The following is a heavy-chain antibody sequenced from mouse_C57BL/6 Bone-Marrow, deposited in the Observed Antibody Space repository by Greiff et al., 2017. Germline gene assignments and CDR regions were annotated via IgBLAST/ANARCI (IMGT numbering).Heavy chain of an antibody. CDR1: GYTFTNYW. CDR2: IYPGGGYT. Sequence: VQLQQSGAELVRPGTSVKMSCKASGYTFTNYWIGWAKQRPGHGLEWIGDIYPGGGYTNYNEKFKGQATLTADKSSSTAYMQFSSLTSEDSAIYYCARWEEDTNEYDSSQYDLDYWGQGTTLTVSS. J-gene: IGHJ2*01. CDR3: ARWEEDTNEYDSSQYDLDY. V-gene: IGHV1-63*01. D-gene: IGHD1-1*01.